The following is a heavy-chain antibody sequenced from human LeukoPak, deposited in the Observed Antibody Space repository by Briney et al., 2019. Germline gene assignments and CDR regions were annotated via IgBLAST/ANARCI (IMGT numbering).Heavy chain of an antibody. Sequence: GGSLRLSCAASGFIFSSYDMHWARQASGKGLEWVALISSDGTNKYYADSVKGRFTISRDNSKNTLYLQMNSLRGEDTALYYCVKVLVTYTVDVWGQGTMVTVSS. V-gene: IGHV3-30*18. J-gene: IGHJ6*02. CDR2: ISSDGTNK. D-gene: IGHD1-1*01. CDR3: VKVLVTYTVDV. CDR1: GFIFSSYD.